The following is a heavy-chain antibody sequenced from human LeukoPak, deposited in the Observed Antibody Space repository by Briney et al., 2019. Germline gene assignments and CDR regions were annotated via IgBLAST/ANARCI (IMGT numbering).Heavy chain of an antibody. CDR1: GGSFSGYY. V-gene: IGHV4-34*01. CDR2: INHSGST. D-gene: IGHD3-9*01. CDR3: ARDVLRYFDRKPLAYYYYGMDV. Sequence: SETLSLTCAVYGGSFSGYYWSWIRQPPGKGLEWIGEINHSGSTNYNPSLKSRVTISVDTSKNQFSLKLSSVTAADTAVYYCARDVLRYFDRKPLAYYYYGMDVWGKGTTVTVSS. J-gene: IGHJ6*04.